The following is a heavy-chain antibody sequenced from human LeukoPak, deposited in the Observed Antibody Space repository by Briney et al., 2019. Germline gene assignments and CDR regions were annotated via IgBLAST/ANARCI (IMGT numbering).Heavy chain of an antibody. CDR2: IYYSGST. Sequence: SETLSLTCTVSGGSISSSSYYWGWIRQPPGKGLEWIGSIYYSGSTYYNPSLKSRVTISVDTSKNQFSLKLSSVTAADTAVYYCARGEYDFWSGTPLYYMDVWGKGPRSPSP. D-gene: IGHD3-3*01. CDR3: ARGEYDFWSGTPLYYMDV. J-gene: IGHJ6*03. CDR1: GGSISSSSYY. V-gene: IGHV4-39*07.